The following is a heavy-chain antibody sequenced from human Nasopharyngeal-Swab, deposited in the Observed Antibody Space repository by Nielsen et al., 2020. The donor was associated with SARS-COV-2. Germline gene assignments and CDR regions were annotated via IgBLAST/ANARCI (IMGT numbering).Heavy chain of an antibody. D-gene: IGHD3-3*01. CDR1: AYTFTSYG. V-gene: IGHV1-18*01. CDR3: ARDDSSNYDFWSGYYTSFDY. Sequence: ASAKVTCKASAYTFTSYGFSWVRQAPGQGLEWMGWISAYNGNTNYAQNLQGRVTMTTDTSTSTAYMELRSLRSADTAVYYCARDDSSNYDFWSGYYTSFDYWGQGTLVTVSS. J-gene: IGHJ4*02. CDR2: ISAYNGNT.